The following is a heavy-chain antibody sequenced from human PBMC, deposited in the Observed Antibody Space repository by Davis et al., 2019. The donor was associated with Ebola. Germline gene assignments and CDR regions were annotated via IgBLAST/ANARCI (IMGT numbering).Heavy chain of an antibody. V-gene: IGHV4-61*08. CDR3: ARGRDTYYYDSSGYYGLADWFDP. CDR1: GGSVSSGAYY. Sequence: SETLSLTCTVSGGSVSSGAYYWNWIRQPPGKGLEWIGYIYYSGSTNYNPSLKSRVTISVDTSKNQFSLKLSSVTAADTAVYYCARGRDTYYYDSSGYYGLADWFDPWGQGTLVTVSS. D-gene: IGHD3-22*01. CDR2: IYYSGST. J-gene: IGHJ5*02.